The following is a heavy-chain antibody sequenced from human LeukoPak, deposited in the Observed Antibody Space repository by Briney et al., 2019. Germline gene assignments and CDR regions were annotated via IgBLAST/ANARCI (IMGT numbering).Heavy chain of an antibody. J-gene: IGHJ4*02. CDR2: INQDGGET. Sequence: PGGSLRLSCAASGFTFSSYWMSWVRQAPGKGLEWVANINQDGGETYYVASVKGRFTISRDNAKNSLYLQMNSLRAEGTAVYYCAREGSRAYFDYWGQGTLVTVSS. D-gene: IGHD3-10*01. CDR3: AREGSRAYFDY. CDR1: GFTFSSYW. V-gene: IGHV3-7*01.